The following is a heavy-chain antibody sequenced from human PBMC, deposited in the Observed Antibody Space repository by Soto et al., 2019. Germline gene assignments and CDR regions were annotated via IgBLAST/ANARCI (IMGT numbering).Heavy chain of an antibody. CDR2: INHRGSL. CDR1: GGSMTSGDQY. J-gene: IGHJ6*02. CDR3: ARELPQRQGRNMDV. D-gene: IGHD1-1*01. V-gene: IGHV4-31*03. Sequence: SETLSLTCTVTGGSMTSGDQYWTWIRHRPGEGLEWFGYINHRGSLYYNPSLKSRASMSVDTSKSQFSLNLSSVTAADTAVYYCARELPQRQGRNMDVWGQGTTVTVSS.